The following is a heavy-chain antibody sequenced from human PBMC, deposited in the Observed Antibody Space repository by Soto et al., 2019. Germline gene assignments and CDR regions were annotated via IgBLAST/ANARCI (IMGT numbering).Heavy chain of an antibody. CDR2: INAGNGNT. V-gene: IGHV1-3*01. J-gene: IGHJ4*02. D-gene: IGHD5-18*01. CDR3: ARDPRYSYGYN. Sequence: QVQLVQSGAEVKKPGASVKVSCKASGYTFTSYAMNWVRQAPGQRLEWMGWINAGNGNTKYSQKWTDRVALTRDSSASSAYMELRSMRSEDTAVYYCARDPRYSYGYNWGQGTRVTVSS. CDR1: GYTFTSYA.